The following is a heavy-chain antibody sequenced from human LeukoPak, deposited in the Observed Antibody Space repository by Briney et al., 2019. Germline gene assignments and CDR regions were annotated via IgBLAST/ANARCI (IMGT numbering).Heavy chain of an antibody. CDR2: INPHSGDT. D-gene: IGHD2-15*01. Sequence: ASVKVSCKASGYIFNDHYIHWLRQAPGQGLEWMAWINPHSGDTNYAQKFQGRVAMTRDTSITTAYMELSRLGSDDTAVYYCARGVLGYCSSGSCSSGMDVWGQGTTVTVSS. CDR1: GYIFNDHY. CDR3: ARGVLGYCSSGSCSSGMDV. J-gene: IGHJ6*02. V-gene: IGHV1-2*02.